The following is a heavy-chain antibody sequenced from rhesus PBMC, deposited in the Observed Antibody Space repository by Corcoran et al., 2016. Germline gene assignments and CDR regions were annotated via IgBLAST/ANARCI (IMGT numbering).Heavy chain of an antibody. CDR3: ARDRIYSGYDY. V-gene: IGHV4-173*01. Sequence: QLQLQESGPGLVKLSATLSLTCAVSGGSISDNWWRWIRQPPGKGLEWIGRISGSDGSTSYNPSFKSRVTISTDTSKNHLSLKLISVTAADTAVYYCARDRIYSGYDYWGQGVLVTVSS. CDR1: GGSISDNW. CDR2: ISGSDGST. D-gene: IGHD5-24*01. J-gene: IGHJ4*01.